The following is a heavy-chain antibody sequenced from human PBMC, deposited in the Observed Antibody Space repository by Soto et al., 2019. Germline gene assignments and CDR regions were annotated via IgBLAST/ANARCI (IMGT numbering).Heavy chain of an antibody. V-gene: IGHV3-48*01. CDR3: ARGDYGAEYVQH. Sequence: EVQLVESGGGLVQPGGSLRLSCAASGFTFSSYSMNWVRQAPGTGLEWVSYISSSSSTIYYADSVKGRFTISRDNAKNSLYLQMNSLRAEDTAVYYCARGDYGAEYVQHWGQGTLVTVSS. J-gene: IGHJ1*01. D-gene: IGHD2-21*02. CDR2: ISSSSSTI. CDR1: GFTFSSYS.